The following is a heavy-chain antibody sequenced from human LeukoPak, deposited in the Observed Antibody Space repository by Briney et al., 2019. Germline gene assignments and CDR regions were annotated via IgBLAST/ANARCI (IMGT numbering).Heavy chain of an antibody. Sequence: ASVKVPCKASGYTFTGYYMHWVRQAPGQGLEWMGRINPNSGGTNYAQKFQGRVTMTRDTSISTAYMELSRLRSDDTAVYYCAREGRYCSGGSCYSFAFDIWGQGTMVTVSS. D-gene: IGHD2-15*01. CDR2: INPNSGGT. CDR3: AREGRYCSGGSCYSFAFDI. J-gene: IGHJ3*02. CDR1: GYTFTGYY. V-gene: IGHV1-2*06.